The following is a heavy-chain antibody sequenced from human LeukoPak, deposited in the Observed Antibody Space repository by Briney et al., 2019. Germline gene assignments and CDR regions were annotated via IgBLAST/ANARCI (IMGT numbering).Heavy chain of an antibody. Sequence: PSETLSLTCTVSGGSISSYYWSWIRQPPGKGLEWIGYIHYSGSTSYNPSLKSRVTISVDTSKNQFSLKLSSVTAADTAVYYCARDRYSGSLDAFDIWGQGTMVTVSS. CDR1: GGSISSYY. V-gene: IGHV4-59*01. CDR2: IHYSGST. J-gene: IGHJ3*02. CDR3: ARDRYSGSLDAFDI. D-gene: IGHD5-12*01.